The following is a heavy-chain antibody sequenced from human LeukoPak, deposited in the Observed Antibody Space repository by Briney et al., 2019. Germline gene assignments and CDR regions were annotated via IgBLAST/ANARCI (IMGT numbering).Heavy chain of an antibody. CDR2: IIPIFGTA. J-gene: IGHJ5*02. CDR3: ASSASCCPLNWFDP. V-gene: IGHV1-69*13. CDR1: GGTFSTYA. D-gene: IGHD2-2*01. Sequence: SVKVSCKASGGTFSTYAISWVRQAPGQGLEWMGGIIPIFGTANYAQKFQGRVTITADESTSTAYMELSSLRSEDTAVYYCASSASCCPLNWFDPWGQGTLVTVSS.